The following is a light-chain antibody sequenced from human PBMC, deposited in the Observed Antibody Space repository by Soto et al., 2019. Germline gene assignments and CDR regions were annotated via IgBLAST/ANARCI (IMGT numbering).Light chain of an antibody. Sequence: EIVLTQSPGTLSLSPGERATLSCRASQSVSSNYLAWYQQKPCQTPRLLIYGASSRATGIPDRFSGSESGTDFTLTISRLEPEDFAVYYCQQYGSSPYTFRQGTKLEIK. CDR2: GAS. V-gene: IGKV3-20*01. J-gene: IGKJ2*01. CDR1: QSVSSNY. CDR3: QQYGSSPYT.